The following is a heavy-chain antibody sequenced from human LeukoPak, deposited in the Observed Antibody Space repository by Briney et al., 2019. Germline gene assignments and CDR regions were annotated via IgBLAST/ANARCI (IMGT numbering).Heavy chain of an antibody. D-gene: IGHD5-12*01. V-gene: IGHV3-30*18. CDR1: RFTFSSYG. Sequence: GGSLRLSCAASRFTFSSYGMHWVRQAPGKGLEWVAVISYDGSNKYYADSVKGRFTISRDNSKNTLSLQMNSLRVEDTAVYYCAKDGLVPYYYGMDVWGQGTTVTVSS. CDR2: ISYDGSNK. J-gene: IGHJ6*02. CDR3: AKDGLVPYYYGMDV.